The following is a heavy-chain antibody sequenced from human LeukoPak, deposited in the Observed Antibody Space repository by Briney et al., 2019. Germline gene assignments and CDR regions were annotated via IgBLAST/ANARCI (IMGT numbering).Heavy chain of an antibody. V-gene: IGHV4-34*01. CDR2: INHSGST. J-gene: IGHJ4*02. D-gene: IGHD3-22*01. CDR3: ARATFDSRGYYYEGEY. CDR1: GGPLSGYY. Sequence: SETLSLTCAVYGGPLSGYYWNWIRQSPGKGLEWIGEINHSGSTNYNPSLKRRVTISVDTSKNQFSLKLSSVTAADTAVYYCARATFDSRGYYYEGEYWGQGTLVTVSS.